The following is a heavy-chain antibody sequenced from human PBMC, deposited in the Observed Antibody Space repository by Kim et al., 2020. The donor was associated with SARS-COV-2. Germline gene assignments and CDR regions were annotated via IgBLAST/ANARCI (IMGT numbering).Heavy chain of an antibody. CDR3: TRHTPGPKSAFDI. V-gene: IGHV3-49*04. J-gene: IGHJ3*02. D-gene: IGHD3-10*01. Sequence: GGSLRLSCTASGFTFGDYAMSWVRQAPGKGLEWVGFIRSKAHGGTTEYAASVKGRFTISRDDSKSIAYLQMNSLKTEDTAVYFCTRHTPGPKSAFDIWGQGTMVTVSS. CDR1: GFTFGDYA. CDR2: IRSKAHGGTT.